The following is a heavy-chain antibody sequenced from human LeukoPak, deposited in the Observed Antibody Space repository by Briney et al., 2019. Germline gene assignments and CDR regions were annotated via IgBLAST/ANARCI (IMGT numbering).Heavy chain of an antibody. CDR1: GYTFTNYD. D-gene: IGHD4-23*01. J-gene: IGHJ4*02. CDR2: MNPNSDNI. V-gene: IGHV1-8*01. CDR3: ARGNYDGYYFDS. Sequence: ASVKVSCKASGYTFTNYDINWVRQATGQGLERMGWMNPNSDNIGYAQKFQGRVTMTRDNSISTAYMELSSLRSDDTAVYFCARGNYDGYYFDSWGQGSLVTVFS.